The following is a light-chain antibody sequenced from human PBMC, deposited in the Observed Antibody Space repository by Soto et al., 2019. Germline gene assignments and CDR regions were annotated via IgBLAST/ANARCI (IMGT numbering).Light chain of an antibody. Sequence: DVVLTQTPLSLSVTPGQPASISCKSRQSLLHTDGKTYLSWYLQKPGQSPQLLIFDVSKRFSGXPXXFSGSGSGTDFTLKISRVEAEDVGVYYCMQSIQLWTFGQGTKVEIK. J-gene: IGKJ1*01. V-gene: IGKV2D-29*02. CDR1: QSLLHTDGKTY. CDR3: MQSIQLWT. CDR2: DVS.